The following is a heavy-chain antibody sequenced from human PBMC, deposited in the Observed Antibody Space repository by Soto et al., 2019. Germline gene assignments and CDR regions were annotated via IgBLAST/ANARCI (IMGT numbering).Heavy chain of an antibody. D-gene: IGHD2-21*01. CDR3: ARDIVVVIAMRGLGPLDDAFDI. V-gene: IGHV1-18*01. CDR1: GYTFTSYV. Sequence: ASVNVSCKASGYTFTSYVISWGRQAPGQGLEWMGWISAYNGNTNYAQKLQGRVTMTTDTSTSTAYMELRSLRSDDTAVYYCARDIVVVIAMRGLGPLDDAFDIWGQGTMVTVSS. CDR2: ISAYNGNT. J-gene: IGHJ3*02.